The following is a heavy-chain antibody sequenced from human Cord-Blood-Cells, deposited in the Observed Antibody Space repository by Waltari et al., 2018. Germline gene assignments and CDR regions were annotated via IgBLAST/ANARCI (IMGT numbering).Heavy chain of an antibody. CDR2: IYYSGGT. V-gene: IGHV4-39*07. CDR3: ASHEHYYGSGSYYNYFDY. CDR1: GGSISSSSYY. J-gene: IGHJ4*02. Sequence: QLQLQESGPGLVKPSETLSLTCTVSGGSISSSSYYWGWIRQPPGKGLEWIGSIYYSGGTNSNPALKRRGTISVDTSKNQFSLKLSSVTAADTAVYYCASHEHYYGSGSYYNYFDYWGQGTLVTVSS. D-gene: IGHD3-10*01.